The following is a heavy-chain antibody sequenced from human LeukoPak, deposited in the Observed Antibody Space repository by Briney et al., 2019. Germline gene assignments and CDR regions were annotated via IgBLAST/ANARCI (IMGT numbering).Heavy chain of an antibody. CDR1: GYTFTSYD. CDR2: MNPNSGNT. D-gene: IGHD3-3*01. Sequence: ASVKVSCKVSGYTFTSYDINWVRQATGQGLEWMGWMNPNSGNTGYAQKFQGRVTMTRNTSISTAYMELSSLRSEDTAVYYCASFRYYDFWSGYPRAFDIWGQGTMVTVSS. V-gene: IGHV1-8*01. J-gene: IGHJ3*02. CDR3: ASFRYYDFWSGYPRAFDI.